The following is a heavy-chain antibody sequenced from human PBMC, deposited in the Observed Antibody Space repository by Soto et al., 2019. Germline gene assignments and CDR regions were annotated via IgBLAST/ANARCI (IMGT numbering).Heavy chain of an antibody. CDR1: GYTFTSSG. CDR3: ARDHDYGSGQY. D-gene: IGHD3-10*01. CDR2: ISAHTGSS. Sequence: ASVKVSCKASGYTFTSSGMSWVRQAPGQGLEWMGWISAHTGSSEYAQRFQGRVTMTTDRSTSTAYMELRSLRSEDTAVYYCARDHDYGSGQYWGQGTLVTVSS. V-gene: IGHV1-18*01. J-gene: IGHJ4*02.